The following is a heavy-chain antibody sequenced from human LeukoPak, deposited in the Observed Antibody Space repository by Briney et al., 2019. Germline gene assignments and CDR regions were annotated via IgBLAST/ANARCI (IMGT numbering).Heavy chain of an antibody. D-gene: IGHD3-10*02. Sequence: PGGSLRLFCAASGFTFSSYWMSWVRQAPGEGLEWVANIKQEGSEKYYVHSVKGRFTISRDNDKNSLYPKMNSLRAEDTAVYYCARGTMFPYYFDYWGQGTLVTVSS. CDR1: GFTFSSYW. V-gene: IGHV3-7*01. CDR2: IKQEGSEK. CDR3: ARGTMFPYYFDY. J-gene: IGHJ4*02.